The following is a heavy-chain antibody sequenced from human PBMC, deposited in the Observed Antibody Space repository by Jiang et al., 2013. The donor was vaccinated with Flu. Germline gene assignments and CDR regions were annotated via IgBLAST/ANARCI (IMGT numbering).Heavy chain of an antibody. CDR1: GYTFTSYA. V-gene: IGHV1-3*01. D-gene: IGHD3-22*01. CDR3: ARSYYDSSGYLSYYYYGMDV. J-gene: IGHJ6*02. CDR2: INAGNGNT. Sequence: GAEVKKPGASVKVSCKASGYTFTSYAMHWVRQAPGQRLEWMGWINAGNGNTKYSQKFQGRVTITRDTSASTAYMELSSLRSEDTAVYYCARSYYDSSGYLSYYYYGMDVWGQGTTVTVSS.